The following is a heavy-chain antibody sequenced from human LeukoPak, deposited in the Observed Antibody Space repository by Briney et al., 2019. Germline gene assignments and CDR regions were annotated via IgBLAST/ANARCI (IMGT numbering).Heavy chain of an antibody. D-gene: IGHD2-2*03. Sequence: SETLSLTCTVSGGFISGYYWSWIRQSPGRGLEWLGYIYDSGSTKYNPSLKSRVTISVDASKNQISLKLTSMTAADTAVYYCARDGSGFDVWGQGTKVTVSS. CDR3: ARDGSGFDV. CDR2: IYDSGST. J-gene: IGHJ3*01. V-gene: IGHV4-59*01. CDR1: GGFISGYY.